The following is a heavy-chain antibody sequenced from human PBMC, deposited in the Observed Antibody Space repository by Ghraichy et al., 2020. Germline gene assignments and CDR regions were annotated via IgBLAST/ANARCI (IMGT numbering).Heavy chain of an antibody. D-gene: IGHD2-15*01. J-gene: IGHJ6*02. Sequence: PETLSLTCTVSGGSISSYYWSWIRQPPGKGLEWIGYIDNSGSTNYNPSLKSRVTITVDTSKNQFSLKLSSVTAADTAGYYCSRLPVVVAATNYYYYYGMDVGGQGTTVTGSS. V-gene: IGHV4-59*08. CDR3: SRLPVVVAATNYYYYYGMDV. CDR1: GGSISSYY. CDR2: IDNSGST.